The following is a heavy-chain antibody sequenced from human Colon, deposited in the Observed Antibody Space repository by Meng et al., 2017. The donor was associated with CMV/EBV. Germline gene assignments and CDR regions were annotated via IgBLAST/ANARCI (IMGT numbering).Heavy chain of an antibody. V-gene: IGHV3-21*01. Sequence: GESLKISCAASGFTFSSYGMNWVRQAPGRGLEWVASIVTTGSAVYYADSVKGRFTISRDNAKNSLYLQMNSLRAEDTAVYYCARDRQLYIWGQGTMVTVSS. CDR3: ARDRQLYI. CDR2: IVTTGSAV. J-gene: IGHJ3*02. D-gene: IGHD6-13*01. CDR1: GFTFSSYG.